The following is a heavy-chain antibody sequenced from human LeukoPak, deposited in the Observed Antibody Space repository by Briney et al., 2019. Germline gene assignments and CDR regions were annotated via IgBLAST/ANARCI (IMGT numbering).Heavy chain of an antibody. D-gene: IGHD3-16*01. CDR3: SRGSGISFGGIDY. CDR2: IHPKSGDT. CDR1: GYTFTGCY. Sequence: GASVKVSCKAFGYTFTGCYLHWVRQAPGQGLEWMGWIHPKSGDTHYAQKFLGRVTLTRDTSTTIVYMELKWLTSDDTAVYYCSRGSGISFGGIDYWGQGTLVTVSS. J-gene: IGHJ4*02. V-gene: IGHV1-2*02.